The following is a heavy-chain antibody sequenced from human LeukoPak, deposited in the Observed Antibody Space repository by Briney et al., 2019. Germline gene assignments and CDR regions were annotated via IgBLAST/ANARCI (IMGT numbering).Heavy chain of an antibody. D-gene: IGHD3-10*01. CDR1: GYTFTSYC. Sequence: ASVKVSCKASGYTFTSYCMHWVRQAPGQGLEWMGIINPSGGSTSYAQKFQGRVTMTRDTSTSTVYMELSSLRSEDTAVYYCARGSYYGSGSYYNRKDYFDYWGQGTLVTVSS. J-gene: IGHJ4*02. CDR3: ARGSYYGSGSYYNRKDYFDY. CDR2: INPSGGST. V-gene: IGHV1-46*01.